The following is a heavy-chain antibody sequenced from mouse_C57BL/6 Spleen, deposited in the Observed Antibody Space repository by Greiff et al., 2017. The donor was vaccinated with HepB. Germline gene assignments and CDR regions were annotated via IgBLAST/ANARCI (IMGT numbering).Heavy chain of an antibody. D-gene: IGHD1-1*01. CDR3: ARHGSTRVDWYFDV. V-gene: IGHV5-12*01. CDR2: ISNGGGST. J-gene: IGHJ1*03. Sequence: DVHLVESGGGLVQPGGSLKLSCAASGFTFSDYYMYWVRQTPEKRLEWVAYISNGGGSTYYPDTVKGRFTISRDNAKNTLYLQMSRLKSEDTAMYYCARHGSTRVDWYFDVWGTGTAVTVSS. CDR1: GFTFSDYY.